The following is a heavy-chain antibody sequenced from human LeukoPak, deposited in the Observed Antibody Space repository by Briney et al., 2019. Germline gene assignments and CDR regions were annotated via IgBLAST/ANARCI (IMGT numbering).Heavy chain of an antibody. CDR2: VSPNGETA. J-gene: IGHJ4*02. V-gene: IGHV3-23*01. CDR1: GFIFSNHG. CDR3: AKDLGWIQFGY. Sequence: GGSLRLSCAASGFIFSNHGMNWVRQPPGKGLEWVSGVSPNGETAYYADSVKGRFTISRDNSKNTVYLQVSSLRAKDTAVYYCAKDLGWIQFGYWGQGTLVTVSS. D-gene: IGHD5-18*01.